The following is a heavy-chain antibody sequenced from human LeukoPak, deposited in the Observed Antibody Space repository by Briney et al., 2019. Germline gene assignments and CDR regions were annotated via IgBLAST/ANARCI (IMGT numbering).Heavy chain of an antibody. CDR2: ISAYNGNT. CDR1: GYTFTSYG. CDR3: ARDYDFWSGYYVYYYYGMDV. J-gene: IGHJ6*02. V-gene: IGHV1-18*01. Sequence: ASVKVSCTAFGYTFTSYGISWVRQAPGQGLEWMGWISAYNGNTNYAQKLQGRVTMTTDTSTSTAYMELRSLRSDDTAVYYCARDYDFWSGYYVYYYYGMDVWGQGTTVTVSS. D-gene: IGHD3-3*01.